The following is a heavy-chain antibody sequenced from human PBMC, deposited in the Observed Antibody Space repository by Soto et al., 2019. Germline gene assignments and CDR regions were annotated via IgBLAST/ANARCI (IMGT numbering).Heavy chain of an antibody. CDR1: GYTFINYG. D-gene: IGHD2-15*01. CDR2: ISPSNGNT. J-gene: IGHJ3*02. CDR3: ARVLVAAYLNAFDI. Sequence: ASVKVSCKASGYTFINYGISWVRQATGQGLEWMGWISPSNGNTNYAQKLQGRVTMTTDTSTSTVYMDLRSLRSDDTAVYYCARVLVAAYLNAFDIWGQGTMVTVSS. V-gene: IGHV1-18*01.